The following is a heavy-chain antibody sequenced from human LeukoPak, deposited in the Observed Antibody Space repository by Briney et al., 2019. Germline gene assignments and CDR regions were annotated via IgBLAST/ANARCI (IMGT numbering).Heavy chain of an antibody. CDR1: GFTFSSYN. CDR2: IKQDGSEK. CDR3: ARVRYSGYSFDY. Sequence: GGSLRLSCVVSGFTFSSYNMNWVRQAPGKGLEWVANIKQDGSEKYYVDSVKGRFTISRDNAKNSLYLQMNSLRAEDTAVYYCARVRYSGYSFDYWGQGTLVTVSS. J-gene: IGHJ4*02. D-gene: IGHD5-12*01. V-gene: IGHV3-7*01.